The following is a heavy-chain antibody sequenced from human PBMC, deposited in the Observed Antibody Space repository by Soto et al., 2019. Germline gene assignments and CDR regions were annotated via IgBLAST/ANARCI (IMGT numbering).Heavy chain of an antibody. V-gene: IGHV3-48*02. J-gene: IGHJ4*02. CDR3: ARGGVATIFGDS. Sequence: EVQLVESGGGLVQPGGSLRVSCAASGFTFSRYSMNWVRQAPGKGLEWLSYIDSSSKTIYYADSVKGRFIISRDNAKNSLYLQMNSLRDEDTAGYHCARGGVATIFGDSWGQGTLVTVSS. CDR2: IDSSSKTI. CDR1: GFTFSRYS. D-gene: IGHD5-12*01.